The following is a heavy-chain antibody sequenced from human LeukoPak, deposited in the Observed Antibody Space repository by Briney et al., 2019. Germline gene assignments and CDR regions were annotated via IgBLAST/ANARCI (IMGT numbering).Heavy chain of an antibody. D-gene: IGHD3-3*01. V-gene: IGHV4-34*01. Sequence: SETLSLTCAVYGGSFSGYYWSWIRQPPGKGLEWIGEINHSGSTNYNPSLKSRVTISVDTSKNQFSLKLSSVTAADTAVYYCARGSSGIDYWGQGTLVTVSS. CDR2: INHSGST. J-gene: IGHJ4*02. CDR1: GGSFSGYY. CDR3: ARGSSGIDY.